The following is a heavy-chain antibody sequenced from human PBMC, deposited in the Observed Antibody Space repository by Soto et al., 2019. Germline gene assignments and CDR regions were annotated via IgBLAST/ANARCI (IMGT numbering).Heavy chain of an antibody. D-gene: IGHD6-6*01. CDR3: ARLHSTSPPDYFDF. J-gene: IGHJ4*02. Sequence: QVQLVQSGAEVKKPGASVKVSCKASGYTFTTYYMHWVRQAPGQGLEWMGVINPSAGNTVYAQNFQDRVTMTRDTSTTTIYMELSSLRSDDTALYYCARLHSTSPPDYFDFWGKGTLVNVSS. CDR1: GYTFTTYY. CDR2: INPSAGNT. V-gene: IGHV1-46*01.